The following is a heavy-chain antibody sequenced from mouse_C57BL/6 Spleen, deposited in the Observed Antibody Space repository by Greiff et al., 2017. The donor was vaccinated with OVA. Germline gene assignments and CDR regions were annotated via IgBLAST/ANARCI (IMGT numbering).Heavy chain of an antibody. CDR1: GYTFTSYW. Sequence: VKLQESGAELVRPGSSVKLSCKASGYTFTSYWMDWVKQRPGQGLEWIGNIYPSDSETHYNQKFKDKATLTVDKSSSTAYMQLSSLTSEDSAVYYCARGDGYSDYWGQGTTLTVSS. V-gene: IGHV1-61*01. J-gene: IGHJ2*01. D-gene: IGHD2-3*01. CDR2: IYPSDSET. CDR3: ARGDGYSDY.